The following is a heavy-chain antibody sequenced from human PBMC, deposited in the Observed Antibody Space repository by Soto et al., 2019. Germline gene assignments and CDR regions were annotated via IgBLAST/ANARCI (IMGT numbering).Heavy chain of an antibody. D-gene: IGHD3-22*01. J-gene: IGHJ6*02. CDR2: ISAYHGNT. CDR1: GYTFTSYG. CDR3: ARGGYYDSSGSRNYYYYGMNV. V-gene: IGHV1-18*01. Sequence: QVQLVQSGAEVKKPGASVKVSCKASGYTFTSYGINWVRQAPGQGLEWLGWISAYHGNTNYAPILQGRVSMTTDTSTNTAYMEVRSLRSDDTAVYYCARGGYYDSSGSRNYYYYGMNVWGQGTTVTVSS.